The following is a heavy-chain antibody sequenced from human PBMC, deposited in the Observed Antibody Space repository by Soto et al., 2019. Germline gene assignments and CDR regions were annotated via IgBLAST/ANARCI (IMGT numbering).Heavy chain of an antibody. D-gene: IGHD1-26*01. V-gene: IGHV4-31*03. Sequence: PSETLSLTCTVSGGSISSVGYYWSWIRQHPGKGLEWIGYIYYSGNTYYNPSLKSRVTISVDTSKNQFSLKLSSVTAADTAVYYCVTVNLVGAAYYFDYWGPGTLVTVSS. J-gene: IGHJ4*02. CDR2: IYYSGNT. CDR1: GGSISSVGYY. CDR3: VTVNLVGAAYYFDY.